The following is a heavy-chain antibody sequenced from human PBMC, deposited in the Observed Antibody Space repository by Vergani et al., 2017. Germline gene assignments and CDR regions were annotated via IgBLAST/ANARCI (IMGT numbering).Heavy chain of an antibody. CDR2: INTNGDYT. D-gene: IGHD1-1*01. CDR1: GFSFTTYA. Sequence: EVQLLESGGDLVQPGGSLRLSCAASGFSFTTYAMSWVRQGPGKGLEWVSIINTNGDYTRYGDSVKGRFTISRDNSKSTLYLQMNSLRAEDTAIYYCAKGGWNYWFDSWGQGTLVIVS. J-gene: IGHJ5*01. CDR3: AKGGWNYWFDS. V-gene: IGHV3-23*01.